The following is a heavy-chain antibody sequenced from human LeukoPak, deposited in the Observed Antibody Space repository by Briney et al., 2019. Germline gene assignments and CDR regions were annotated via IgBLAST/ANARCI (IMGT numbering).Heavy chain of an antibody. CDR3: ARDIVVVPAAIYWFDP. D-gene: IGHD2-2*01. Sequence: SETLSLTCTFSGGSISSYYWSWIRQPAGKGLEWIGRIYTSGSTNYNPSLQSRVTISVDTSKNQFSLKLSSVTAADTAVYYCARDIVVVPAAIYWFDPWGQGTLVTVS. CDR1: GGSISSYY. J-gene: IGHJ5*02. CDR2: IYTSGST. V-gene: IGHV4-4*07.